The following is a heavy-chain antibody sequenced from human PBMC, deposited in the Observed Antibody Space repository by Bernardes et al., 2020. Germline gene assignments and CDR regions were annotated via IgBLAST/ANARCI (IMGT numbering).Heavy chain of an antibody. CDR1: GFTFSSYW. J-gene: IGHJ5*02. V-gene: IGHV3-7*01. CDR3: ARDGPSNWFDP. CDR2: IKQDGSEK. Sequence: GGSLRLSCAASGFTFSSYWLSWVRQAPGKGLEWVANIKQDGSEKYYVDSVKGRFTISRDNAKNSLYLQMNSLRAEDTAVYYCARDGPSNWFDPWGQGTLVTGSA.